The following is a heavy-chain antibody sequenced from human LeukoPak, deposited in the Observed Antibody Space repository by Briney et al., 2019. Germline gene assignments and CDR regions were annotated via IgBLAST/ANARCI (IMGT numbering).Heavy chain of an antibody. CDR3: AKDILGYDFCSGYPGIHY. J-gene: IGHJ4*02. V-gene: IGHV3-43*02. CDR2: ISGDGGST. D-gene: IGHD3-3*01. CDR1: GFTFDDYA. Sequence: GGSLRLSCAASGFTFDDYAMHWVRQAPGKGLEWVSLISGDGGSTYYADSVKGRFTISRDNSKNSLYLQVNSLRTEDTALYYCAKDILGYDFCSGYPGIHYWGQGTLVTVSS.